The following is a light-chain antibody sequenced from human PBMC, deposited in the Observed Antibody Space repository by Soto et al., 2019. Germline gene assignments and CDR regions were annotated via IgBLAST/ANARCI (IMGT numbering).Light chain of an antibody. CDR3: QHYNNWPYT. V-gene: IGKV3-15*01. Sequence: EILMTQSPATLSVSPGERDTLSCMASQSVSSNLAWYQQKPGQAPRRLIYGASNRATGIPARCSGSGSGTEFTLTLSSLQSEDFAVYYCQHYNNWPYTFGQGTKLEIK. J-gene: IGKJ2*01. CDR2: GAS. CDR1: QSVSSN.